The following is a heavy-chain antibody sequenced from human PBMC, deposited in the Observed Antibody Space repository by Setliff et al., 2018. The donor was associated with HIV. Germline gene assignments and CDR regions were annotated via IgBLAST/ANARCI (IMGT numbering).Heavy chain of an antibody. CDR2: ISVYNGDT. J-gene: IGHJ3*02. CDR3: ARAIRRRYCSSTSCSDAFDI. D-gene: IGHD2-2*01. Sequence: ASVKVSCKASGNTFTTYDISWVRQAPGQGLEWMGWISVYNGDTNYAQKFQGRVTMTTDTSTSTAYMELRSLRSDDTAVYHCARAIRRRYCSSTSCSDAFDIWG. CDR1: GNTFTTYD. V-gene: IGHV1-18*01.